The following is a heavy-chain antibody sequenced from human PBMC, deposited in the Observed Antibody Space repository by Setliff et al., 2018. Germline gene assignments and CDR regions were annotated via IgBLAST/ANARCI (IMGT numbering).Heavy chain of an antibody. CDR3: AKDFWSGYVSYLDP. CDR2: ISGSGGST. D-gene: IGHD3-3*01. Sequence: PGGSLRLSCAASGFTFSSYAMSWVRQAPGKGLEWVSAISGSGGSTYYADSVKGRFTISRDNSKNTLYLQMNRLRAEDTAVYYCAKDFWSGYVSYLDPWSQGTLVTVSS. J-gene: IGHJ5*02. V-gene: IGHV3-23*01. CDR1: GFTFSSYA.